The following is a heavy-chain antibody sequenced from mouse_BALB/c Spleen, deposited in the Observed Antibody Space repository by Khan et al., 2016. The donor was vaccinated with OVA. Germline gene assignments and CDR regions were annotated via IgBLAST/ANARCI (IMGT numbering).Heavy chain of an antibody. CDR3: ARDYGSSYLFFDY. D-gene: IGHD1-1*01. Sequence: VQLKQSGPGLVKPSQSLSLTCTVTGYSITSDYAWNWIRQFPGNKLEWMAYITYSGSTGYNPSLKGRISITRDTSKTQFFLQLNSVTTEDTATYYCARDYGSSYLFFDYWGQGTTLTVSS. CDR1: GYSITSDYA. V-gene: IGHV3-2*02. J-gene: IGHJ2*01. CDR2: ITYSGST.